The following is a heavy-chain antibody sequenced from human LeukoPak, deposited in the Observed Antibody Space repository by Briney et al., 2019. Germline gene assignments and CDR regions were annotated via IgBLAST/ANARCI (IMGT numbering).Heavy chain of an antibody. CDR1: GFTFSTYS. D-gene: IGHD1-14*01. CDR2: ISYDGNSK. V-gene: IGHV3-30*03. Sequence: PGGSLRLSCAASGFTFSTYSMNWVRQAPGKGLEWAALISYDGNSKYYADSVKGRFTISRDNSKNTVYLQMDSLRAEDTAVYYCARVTTSTKYYSGMDIWGQGTTVTVSS. J-gene: IGHJ6*02. CDR3: ARVTTSTKYYSGMDI.